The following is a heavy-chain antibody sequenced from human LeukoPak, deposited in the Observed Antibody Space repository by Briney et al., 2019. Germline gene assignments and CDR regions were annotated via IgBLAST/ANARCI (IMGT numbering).Heavy chain of an antibody. D-gene: IGHD6-13*01. V-gene: IGHV3-74*01. J-gene: IGHJ4*02. CDR1: GFTFGRYW. Sequence: GGSLRLSCADSGFTFGRYWMHWVRQAPGKGLVWVSHITTDGSGTSYADSVKGRFTISRDNAKNTLYLQMNSLRAEDTAVYYCARDVSSSLTNSFDYWGQGTLVTVSS. CDR2: ITTDGSGT. CDR3: ARDVSSSLTNSFDY.